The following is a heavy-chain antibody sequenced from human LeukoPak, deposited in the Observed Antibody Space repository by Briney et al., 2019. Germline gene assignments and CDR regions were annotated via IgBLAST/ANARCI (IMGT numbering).Heavy chain of an antibody. Sequence: GGSLGLSCAASGFTFSSYSMNWVRQAPGKGLEWVSYITSSSTTIYYADSVKGRFTISRDNAKNSLFLQMDSLRAEDTAVYYCARGSGSYQIFDYWGQGTLVTVSS. CDR1: GFTFSSYS. J-gene: IGHJ4*02. CDR2: ITSSSTTI. CDR3: ARGSGSYQIFDY. V-gene: IGHV3-48*04. D-gene: IGHD1-26*01.